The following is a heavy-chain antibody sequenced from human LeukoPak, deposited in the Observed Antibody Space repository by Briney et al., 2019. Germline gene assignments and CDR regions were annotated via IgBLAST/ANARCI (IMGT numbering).Heavy chain of an antibody. CDR1: GGSISSSGYY. Sequence: SETLSLTCSVSGGSISSSGYYWGWIRQPPGKGLEWIGNIGYSGSTNYNPSLKIRVNMFVDTSQNQYFLKLSSVTAADTALYYCAILPNIWDAFDIWGQGTMVTVSS. D-gene: IGHD3-16*01. V-gene: IGHV4-39*01. J-gene: IGHJ3*02. CDR3: AILPNIWDAFDI. CDR2: IGYSGST.